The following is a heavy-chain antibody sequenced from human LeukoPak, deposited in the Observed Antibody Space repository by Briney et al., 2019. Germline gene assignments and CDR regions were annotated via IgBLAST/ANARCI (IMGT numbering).Heavy chain of an antibody. D-gene: IGHD1-26*01. V-gene: IGHV4-59*02. Sequence: SETLSLTCTVSGGSVSSYYWSWIRQPPGKGLEWMGYIYYSGSTTYNPSLTSRVTISVDTSKNQFSLRLSSVTAADTAIYYCARGPFRGTGDGAFDIWGQGTMVTVST. J-gene: IGHJ3*02. CDR3: ARGPFRGTGDGAFDI. CDR1: GGSVSSYY. CDR2: IYYSGST.